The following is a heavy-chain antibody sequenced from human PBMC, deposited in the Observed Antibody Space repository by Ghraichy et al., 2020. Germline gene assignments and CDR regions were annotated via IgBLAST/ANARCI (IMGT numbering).Heavy chain of an antibody. CDR3: AKDRREYSSSWYFDP. V-gene: IGHV3-23*01. CDR1: GFTFSSYA. Sequence: GESLNISCAASGFTFSSYAMSWVRQAPGKGLEWVSAFSGSGSSTYYADSVKGRFTISRDNSKTTLYLQMNSLRAEDTAVYYCAKDRREYSSSWYFDPWGQGTLVTVSS. J-gene: IGHJ5*02. CDR2: FSGSGSST. D-gene: IGHD6-13*01.